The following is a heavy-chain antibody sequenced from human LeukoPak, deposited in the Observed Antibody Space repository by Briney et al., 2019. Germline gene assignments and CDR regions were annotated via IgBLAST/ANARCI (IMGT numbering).Heavy chain of an antibody. CDR3: ARHQSGNYYGSGSPDY. CDR2: IYYSGST. J-gene: IGHJ4*02. Sequence: PSETLSLTCTVSGGSISSSSYYWGWIRQPPGKGLEWIGSIYYSGSTYYNPSLKSRVTISVDTPKNQFSLKLSSVTAADTAVYYCARHQSGNYYGSGSPDYWGQGTLVTVSS. D-gene: IGHD3-10*01. V-gene: IGHV4-39*01. CDR1: GGSISSSSYY.